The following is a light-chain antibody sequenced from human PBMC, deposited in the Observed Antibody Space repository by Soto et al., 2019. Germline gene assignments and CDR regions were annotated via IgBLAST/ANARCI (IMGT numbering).Light chain of an antibody. J-gene: IGKJ3*01. CDR1: QSVSSSY. V-gene: IGKV3-20*01. CDR3: QQYGSLFT. Sequence: EIVLTQSPGTLCLSPGERATLSCRASQSVSSSYLGWYQQKPGQAPRLLIYGASSRATGIPDRFSGSGSGTDFTLTISRLELEDFAVYYCQQYGSLFTFGPGTKVDI. CDR2: GAS.